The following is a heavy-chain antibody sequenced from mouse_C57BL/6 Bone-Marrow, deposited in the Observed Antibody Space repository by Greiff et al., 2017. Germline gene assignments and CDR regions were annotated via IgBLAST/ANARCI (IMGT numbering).Heavy chain of an antibody. V-gene: IGHV1-69*01. Sequence: QVQLQQPGAELVMPGASVKLSCKASGYTFTSYWMHWVKQRPGQGLEWIGEIDPSDSYTNYNQKFKGKSTLTVDKSSSTAYMQLSSLTSEDSAVYYCAASITTVVPYFDYWGQGTTLTVSS. D-gene: IGHD1-1*01. CDR3: AASITTVVPYFDY. CDR1: GYTFTSYW. CDR2: IDPSDSYT. J-gene: IGHJ2*01.